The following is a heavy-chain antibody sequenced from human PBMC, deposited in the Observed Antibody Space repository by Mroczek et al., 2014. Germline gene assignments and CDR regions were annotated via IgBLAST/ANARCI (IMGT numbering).Heavy chain of an antibody. J-gene: IGHJ6*02. CDR1: GXTFDDMP. Sequence: PGRSLETLLCSSGXTFDDMPCTGSGKRPGKGLEWVSGISWNSGSIGYADSVKGRFTISRDNAKNSLYLQMNSLRAEDTALYYCAKAAVRVVVPAAMGLELDYYYYGMDVWGQGTTVTVSS. CDR3: AKAAVRVVVPAAMGLELDYYYYGMDV. V-gene: IGHV3-9*01. D-gene: IGHD2-2*01. CDR2: ISWNSGSI.